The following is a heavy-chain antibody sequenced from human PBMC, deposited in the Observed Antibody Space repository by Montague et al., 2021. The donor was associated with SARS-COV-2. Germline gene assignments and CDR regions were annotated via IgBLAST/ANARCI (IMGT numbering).Heavy chain of an antibody. CDR1: GGSISSYY. CDR2: ISYSGST. Sequence: SETLSLTCTVSGGSISSYYWSWIRQPPGRGLQWIGYISYSGSTNYNPSLKSRVTISVDTSKNQFSLKLSSVTAADTAVYYCARVRYYGSGTSLGMDVWSQGTTVTVSS. CDR3: ARVRYYGSGTSLGMDV. D-gene: IGHD3-10*01. J-gene: IGHJ6*02. V-gene: IGHV4-59*12.